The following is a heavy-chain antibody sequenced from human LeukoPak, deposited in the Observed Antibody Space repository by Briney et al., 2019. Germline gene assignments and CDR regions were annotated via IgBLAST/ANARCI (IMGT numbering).Heavy chain of an antibody. V-gene: IGHV3-23*01. CDR1: GFTFSSYA. J-gene: IGHJ6*02. Sequence: GGSLRLSCAASGFTFSSYAMSWVRQAPGKGLEWVSAISGSGGSTYYADSVKGRFTISRDNSKNTLYLQMNSLRAEDTAVYYCAKSVWFGELLPRSSYYGMDVWGQGTTVTVSS. CDR3: AKSVWFGELLPRSSYYGMDV. D-gene: IGHD3-10*01. CDR2: ISGSGGST.